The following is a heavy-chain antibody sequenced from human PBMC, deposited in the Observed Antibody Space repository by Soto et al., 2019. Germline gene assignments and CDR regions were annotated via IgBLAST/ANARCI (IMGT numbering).Heavy chain of an antibody. CDR2: INHSGST. D-gene: IGHD3-10*01. J-gene: IGHJ4*02. CDR1: GGSFSGYY. CDR3: AGGVRGASDPPDY. V-gene: IGHV4-34*01. Sequence: ASETLSLTCAVYGGSFSGYYWSWIRQPPGKGLEWIGEINHSGSTNYNPSLKSRVTISVDTSKNQFSLKLSSVTAADTAVYYCAGGVRGASDPPDYWGQGTLVTVSS.